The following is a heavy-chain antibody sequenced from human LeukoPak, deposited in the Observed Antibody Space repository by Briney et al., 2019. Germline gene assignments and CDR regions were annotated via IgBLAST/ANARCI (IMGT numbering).Heavy chain of an antibody. CDR1: GGTFSSYA. V-gene: IGHV1-2*02. D-gene: IGHD6-13*01. Sequence: ASVKVSCKAPGGTFSSYAISWVRQAPGQGLEWMGWINPNSGGTNYAQKFQGRVTMTRDTSISTAYMELSRLRSDDTAVYYCAREYSSSWYVRDYYYMDVWGKGTTVTVSS. CDR3: AREYSSSWYVRDYYYMDV. CDR2: INPNSGGT. J-gene: IGHJ6*03.